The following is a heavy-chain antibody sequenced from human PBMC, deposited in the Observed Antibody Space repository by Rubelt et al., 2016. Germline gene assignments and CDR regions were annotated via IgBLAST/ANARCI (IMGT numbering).Heavy chain of an antibody. J-gene: IGHJ6*02. D-gene: IGHD6-6*01. V-gene: IGHV3-30*04. CDR3: AKGGYGSTSIVDYYYGMDV. CDR2: ISYDGSNE. Sequence: LEWVTVISYDGSNEYYADSVKGRFTISRDTSKNTLYLKMTSLRAEETAGYFCAKGGYGSTSIVDYYYGMDVWGQGTTVTVSS.